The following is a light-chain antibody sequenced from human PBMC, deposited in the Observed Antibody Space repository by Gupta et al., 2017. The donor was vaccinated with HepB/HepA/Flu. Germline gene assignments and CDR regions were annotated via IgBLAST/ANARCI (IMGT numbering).Light chain of an antibody. J-gene: IGKJ3*01. Sequence: EVVLTQSPGTLSLSPGEKATLSCRASQSVGTRYLAWYQQKPGQAPSLLSHGTSTRAAGLPDRFSGSGSGTDFTLTISRLEPEDLAVYFCQHYGSSPLFIFGPGTKVDIK. V-gene: IGKV3-20*01. CDR1: QSVGTRY. CDR3: QHYGSSPLFI. CDR2: GTS.